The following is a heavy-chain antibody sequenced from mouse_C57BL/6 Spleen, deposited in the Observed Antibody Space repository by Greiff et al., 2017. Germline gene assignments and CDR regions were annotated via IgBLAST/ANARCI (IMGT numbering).Heavy chain of an antibody. D-gene: IGHD4-1*01. Sequence: EVKLVESGGGLVQPGGSLKLSCAASGFTFSDYGMAWVRQAPRKGPEWVAFISNLAYSIYYADTVTGRFTISRENAKNTLYLEMSSLRSEDTAMYYCARQTGTKTFDYWGQGTTLTVSS. V-gene: IGHV5-15*01. CDR2: ISNLAYSI. CDR1: GFTFSDYG. CDR3: ARQTGTKTFDY. J-gene: IGHJ2*01.